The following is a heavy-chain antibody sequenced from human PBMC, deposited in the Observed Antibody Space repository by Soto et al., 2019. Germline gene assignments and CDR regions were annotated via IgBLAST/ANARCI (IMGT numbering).Heavy chain of an antibody. V-gene: IGHV4-31*03. Sequence: SETLSLTCTVSGGSISSGGYYWSWIRQHPGKGLEWIGYIYYSGSTYYNPSLKSRVTISVDTSKNQFSLKLSSVTAADTAVYYCAREGGEGTSTDYWGQGTLVTVSS. CDR2: IYYSGST. D-gene: IGHD3-10*01. CDR3: AREGGEGTSTDY. CDR1: GGSISSGGYY. J-gene: IGHJ4*02.